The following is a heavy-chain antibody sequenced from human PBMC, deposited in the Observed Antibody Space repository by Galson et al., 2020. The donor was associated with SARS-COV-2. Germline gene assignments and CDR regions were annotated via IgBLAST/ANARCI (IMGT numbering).Heavy chain of an antibody. CDR3: ARGDCSGSACYVGY. CDR1: GYTFIGFY. D-gene: IGHD2-2*01. CDR2: INPSTGAT. Sequence: ASVKVSCKASGYTFIGFYMHWVRQAPGQGLEWMGWINPSTGATKYAQKFQGRVTMTRDTSISTAFMEVNSLTSDDTAVYFCARGDCSGSACYVGYWGQGTWSPSPQ. J-gene: IGHJ4*02. V-gene: IGHV1-2*02.